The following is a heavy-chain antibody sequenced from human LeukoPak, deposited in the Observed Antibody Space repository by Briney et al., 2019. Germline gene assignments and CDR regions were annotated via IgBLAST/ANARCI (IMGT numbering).Heavy chain of an antibody. D-gene: IGHD1-26*01. V-gene: IGHV1-69*05. CDR3: ARGWWELLIGSDWFAP. CDR1: GGTFSSYA. CDR2: IIPIFGTA. J-gene: IGHJ5*02. Sequence: SVKVSCKASGGTFSSYAISWVRQAPGQGLEWMGGIIPIFGTANYAQKFQGRVTIATDESTSTAYMELSSLRSEDTAVYYCARGWWELLIGSDWFAPWGQGTLVTVSS.